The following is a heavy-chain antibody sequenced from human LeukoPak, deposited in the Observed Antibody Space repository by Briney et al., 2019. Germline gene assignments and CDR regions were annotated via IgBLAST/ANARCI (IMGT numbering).Heavy chain of an antibody. J-gene: IGHJ4*02. CDR1: GFTFSSYA. D-gene: IGHD3-10*01. Sequence: GGSLRLSCTASGFTFSSYAMTWVRQAPGEGLEWVSHISDSGDTTYYVDSVKGRFTISRDNSKNTLYLQMNSLRDDDTAVYYCAKVERSSRVHYFDYWGQGTLVTVSS. CDR2: ISDSGDTT. V-gene: IGHV3-23*01. CDR3: AKVERSSRVHYFDY.